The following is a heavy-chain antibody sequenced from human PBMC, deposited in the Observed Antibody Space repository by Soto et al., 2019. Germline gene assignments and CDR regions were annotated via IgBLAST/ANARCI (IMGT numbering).Heavy chain of an antibody. CDR1: GGSISIYY. CDR3: ARGSVTTLGLDY. CDR2: IYYSGST. V-gene: IGHV4-59*01. D-gene: IGHD4-17*01. Sequence: PSEALSVTCTVSGGSISIYYWSWIRQPPGKGLDLIGYIYYSGSTNYNPSLKSRVTISVDTSKNQFSLKLSSVTAADTAVYYCARGSVTTLGLDYWGQGTMVTVSS. J-gene: IGHJ4*02.